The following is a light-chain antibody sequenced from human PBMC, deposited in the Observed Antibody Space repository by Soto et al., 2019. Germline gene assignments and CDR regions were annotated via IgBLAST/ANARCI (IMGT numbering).Light chain of an antibody. CDR3: QQFNNYLT. CDR1: QGISSA. J-gene: IGKJ5*01. CDR2: DAS. Sequence: IQLTQSPSSVYASVGDRVNITCRASQGISSALAWYQQKPGKAPKLLIYDASSLESGVPSRFSGSGSGTDFTLTISSLQPEDFATYYCQQFNNYLTFGQGTRLEIK. V-gene: IGKV1D-13*01.